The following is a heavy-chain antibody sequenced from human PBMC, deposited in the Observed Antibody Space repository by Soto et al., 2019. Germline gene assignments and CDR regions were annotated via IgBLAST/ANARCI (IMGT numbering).Heavy chain of an antibody. CDR1: GGFFTGYH. J-gene: IGHJ4*02. V-gene: IGHV4-34*01. CDR3: GRGRLADH. Sequence: QVQLQQRGAGLLKPSETLSLTCAVYGGFFTGYHWSWYRQPPGKGLEWIGENNHGGSTNYNPSLKSRVTIALDTSKNQFTLTLRSVTAADTAVYYWGRGRLADHWGQGTGVTVSS. CDR2: NNHGGST.